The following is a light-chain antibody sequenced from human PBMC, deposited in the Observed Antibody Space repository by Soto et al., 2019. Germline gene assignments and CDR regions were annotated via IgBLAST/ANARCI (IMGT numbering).Light chain of an antibody. CDR2: ASS. Sequence: DIPMTQSPSSLSASVGDRVTITCRASQGIRNFLAWYQQKPGKVPQLLIYASSTLQSGVPSRFSASGSGTDLTLTISTLLPEDARTSYCQKYDSAPLTFGPGTKVDV. V-gene: IGKV1-27*01. J-gene: IGKJ3*01. CDR3: QKYDSAPLT. CDR1: QGIRNF.